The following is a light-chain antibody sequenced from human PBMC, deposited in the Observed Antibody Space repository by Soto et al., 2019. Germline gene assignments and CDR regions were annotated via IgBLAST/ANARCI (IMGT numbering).Light chain of an antibody. Sequence: EIVMTQSPATLSVSPGERVALSCRASQSVSSNFAWYQQKPGQAPRILIYDASTMATGIPARFSGSGSGTELTITISGLQSEDFGVYYCQQYNNWPYTFGQGTKLEIK. CDR3: QQYNNWPYT. V-gene: IGKV3-15*01. J-gene: IGKJ2*01. CDR2: DAS. CDR1: QSVSSN.